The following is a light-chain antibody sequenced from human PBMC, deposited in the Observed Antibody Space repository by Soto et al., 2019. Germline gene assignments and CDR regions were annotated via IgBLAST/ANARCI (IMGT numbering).Light chain of an antibody. CDR2: LGS. CDR3: MQALQTPLT. CDR1: RSLLRNGKNY. V-gene: IGKV2-28*01. Sequence: DIVMTQSPLSLPVTPGEPASISCRSSRSLLRNGKNYLTWYLQKPGQSPQLLIYLGSNRASGVPHRSSGRASGTDFTLKISRVEAHDVGTYDCMQALQTPLTFGGGNKVEIK. J-gene: IGKJ4*01.